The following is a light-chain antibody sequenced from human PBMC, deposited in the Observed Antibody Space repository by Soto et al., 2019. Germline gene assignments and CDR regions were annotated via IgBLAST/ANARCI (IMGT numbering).Light chain of an antibody. J-gene: IGKJ5*01. V-gene: IGKV1D-13*01. CDR3: QQFNNYPLT. CDR2: DAS. CDR1: QGISDA. Sequence: AIQLTQSPSSLSAAVGDRVTITCRASQGISDALAWYQQKPGKAPRLLIYDASSLESGVPSRFSGSGSGTDFTLNISSLQPEDFATYYCQQFNNYPLTVGQGTRREIK.